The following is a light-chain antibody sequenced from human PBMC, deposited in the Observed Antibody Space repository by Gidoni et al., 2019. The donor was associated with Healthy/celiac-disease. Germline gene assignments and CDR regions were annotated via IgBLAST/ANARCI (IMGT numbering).Light chain of an antibody. V-gene: IGKV4-1*01. J-gene: IGKJ1*01. Sequence: DIVMTQSPDSLAVSLGERATINCKYSQSVLYSSNNKNYLAWYQQKPGQPPKLLIYWASTRESGVPDRFSGSGSGTDFTLTISSLQAEDVAVYYCQQYYSTPRTVGQGTKVEIK. CDR2: WAS. CDR3: QQYYSTPRT. CDR1: QSVLYSSNNKNY.